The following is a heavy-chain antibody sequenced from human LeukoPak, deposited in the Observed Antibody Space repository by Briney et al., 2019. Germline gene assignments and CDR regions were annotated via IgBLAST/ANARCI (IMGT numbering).Heavy chain of an antibody. J-gene: IGHJ4*02. CDR2: ISGSGGST. D-gene: IGHD1-26*01. CDR3: AKSDHESSGSYYFVDY. V-gene: IGHV3-23*01. Sequence: GGSLRLSCAASGFTFSSYAMSWVRQAPGKGLEWVSAISGSGGSTYYADSVKGRLTISRDNSKNTLYLQMNSLRAEDTAVYYCAKSDHESSGSYYFVDYWGQGTLVTVSS. CDR1: GFTFSSYA.